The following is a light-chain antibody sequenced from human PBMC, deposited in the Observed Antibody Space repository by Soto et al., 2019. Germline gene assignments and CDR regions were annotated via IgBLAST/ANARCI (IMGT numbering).Light chain of an antibody. V-gene: IGKV3-20*01. CDR3: QQYGSSPISFT. J-gene: IGKJ3*01. CDR2: GAS. Sequence: EIVLTQSPGTLSLSPGERATLSCRASQSVSSSYLAWYQQKPGQAPRLLIYGASSRSTGITDRFSGSGSGRDFTLTSRRLEPEDFAVYYCQQYGSSPISFTFGPGTKVDIK. CDR1: QSVSSSY.